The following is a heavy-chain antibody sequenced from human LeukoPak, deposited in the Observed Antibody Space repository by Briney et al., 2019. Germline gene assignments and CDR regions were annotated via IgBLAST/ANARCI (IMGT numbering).Heavy chain of an antibody. Sequence: GSLRLSCAASGFTFSNSVVSWVRQAPGKGLEWVANIKQDGGEKYYVDSVKGRFTISRDNAKNSLYLQMNSLRAEDTAVYYCARARTRYSGSYGGAFDIWGQGTMVTVSS. CDR1: GFTFSNSV. CDR3: ARARTRYSGSYGGAFDI. V-gene: IGHV3-7*01. CDR2: IKQDGGEK. D-gene: IGHD1-26*01. J-gene: IGHJ3*02.